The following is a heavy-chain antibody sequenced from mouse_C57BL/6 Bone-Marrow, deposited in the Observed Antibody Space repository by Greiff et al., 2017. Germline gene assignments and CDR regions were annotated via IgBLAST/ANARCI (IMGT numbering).Heavy chain of an antibody. CDR1: GYTFTDYE. D-gene: IGHD1-1*01. V-gene: IGHV1-15*01. CDR3: TILRRGAWFAY. J-gene: IGHJ3*01. Sequence: QVQLQQSGAELVRPGASVTLSCKASGYTFTDYEMHWVKQTPVHGLEWIGAIDPETGGTAYNQKFKGKAILTVDKSSSTAYMELRSLTSEDSAVYYCTILRRGAWFAYWGQGTLVTVSA. CDR2: IDPETGGT.